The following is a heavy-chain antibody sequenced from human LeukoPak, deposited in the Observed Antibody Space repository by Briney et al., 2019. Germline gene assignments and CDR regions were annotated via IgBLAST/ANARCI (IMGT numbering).Heavy chain of an antibody. D-gene: IGHD5-18*01. CDR1: GGSFSGYY. Sequence: PSETLSLTCAVYGGSFSGYYWSWIRQPPGKGLEWIGEINHSGSTNYNPSLKSRVTISVDTSKNQFSLKLSSVTAADTAVYYCARGEGGYSYGFRAFDIWGQGTMVTVSS. CDR2: INHSGST. CDR3: ARGEGGYSYGFRAFDI. J-gene: IGHJ3*02. V-gene: IGHV4-34*01.